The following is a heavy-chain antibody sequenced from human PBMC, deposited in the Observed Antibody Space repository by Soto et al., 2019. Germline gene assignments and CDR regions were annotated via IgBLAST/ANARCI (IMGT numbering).Heavy chain of an antibody. V-gene: IGHV4-59*01. CDR2: IYYSGST. D-gene: IGHD5-12*01. CDR3: ARLGFWDSGYDLGLSDNYYYYMXV. J-gene: IGHJ6*03. Sequence: PSETLSLTCTVSGGSISSYYWSWIRQPPGKGLEWIGYIYYSGSTNYNPSLKSRVTISVDTSKNQFSLKLSSVTAADTAVYYCARLGFWDSGYDLGLSDNYYYYMXVWGNGTTVTVSS. CDR1: GGSISSYY.